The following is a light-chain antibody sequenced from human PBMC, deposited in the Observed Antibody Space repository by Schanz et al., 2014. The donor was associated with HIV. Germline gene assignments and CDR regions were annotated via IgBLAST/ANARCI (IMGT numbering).Light chain of an antibody. V-gene: IGLV2-11*01. CDR2: DVS. CDR3: QSYDSSLSGNVV. J-gene: IGLJ2*01. Sequence: QSVLTQPRSVSGSPGQSVTISCTGTSSDVGGYNYVSWYQQHPGKAPKVMIYDVSRRPSGVPDRFSGSKSGNTASLTISGLQAEDEADYYCQSYDSSLSGNVVFGGGTKLTVL. CDR1: SSDVGGYNY.